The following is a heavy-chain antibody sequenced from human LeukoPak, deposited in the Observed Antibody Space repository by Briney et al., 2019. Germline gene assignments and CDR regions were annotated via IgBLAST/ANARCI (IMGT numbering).Heavy chain of an antibody. V-gene: IGHV3-23*01. Sequence: GGSLRLSCAASGFTFSSYVMNWVRQAPGKGLEWVSTISGSGGSTYYADSVKGQFTSSRDNSMNTLFLQMNSLRGEDTAVYYCAKDRIWGSYGRFDYWGQGTLVTVSS. CDR2: ISGSGGST. J-gene: IGHJ4*02. CDR1: GFTFSSYV. D-gene: IGHD1-26*01. CDR3: AKDRIWGSYGRFDY.